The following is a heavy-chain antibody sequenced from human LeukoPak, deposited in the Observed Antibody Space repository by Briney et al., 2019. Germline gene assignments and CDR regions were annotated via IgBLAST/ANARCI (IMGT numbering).Heavy chain of an antibody. CDR1: GGSISSGGYY. J-gene: IGHJ5*02. CDR2: IYYSGST. CDR3: ARCRVHCSSTSCYGNWFDH. Sequence: PSETLSLTCTVSGGSISSGGYYWRWIRQHPGKGLEWIVYIYYSGSTYYNPSLKSRATISVDTSKNQFSLKLSSVTAADTAVYYCARCRVHCSSTSCYGNWFDHWGQGTLVTVSS. V-gene: IGHV4-31*03. D-gene: IGHD2-2*01.